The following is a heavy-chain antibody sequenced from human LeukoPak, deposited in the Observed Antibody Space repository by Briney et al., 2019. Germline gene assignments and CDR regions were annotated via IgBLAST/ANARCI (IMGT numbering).Heavy chain of an antibody. CDR2: INPSGGST. CDR3: ARDLCSSTSCEYYYYYYGMDV. V-gene: IGHV1-46*01. J-gene: IGHJ6*02. CDR1: GYTFTSYY. D-gene: IGHD2-2*01. Sequence: GASVKVSCKASGYTFTSYYMHWVRQAPGQGLEWMGIINPSGGSTSYAQKFQGRVTMTRDTSTSTVYMELSSLRSEDTAVYYCARDLCSSTSCEYYYYYYGMDVRGQGTTVTVSS.